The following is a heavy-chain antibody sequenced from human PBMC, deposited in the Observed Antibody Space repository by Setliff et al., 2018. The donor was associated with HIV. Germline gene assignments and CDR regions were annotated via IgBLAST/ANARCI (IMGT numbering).Heavy chain of an antibody. Sequence: SETLSLTCTVSGASVASGDSYWSWIRLPAGKGLEWIGHVHTNVRTNYYPSLNGRVTISADISKNEFSLNLRSVTAADTAVYFCARDRFGVPANDWGQGILVTVSS. CDR1: GASVASGDSY. CDR2: VHTNVRT. D-gene: IGHD3-3*01. CDR3: ARDRFGVPAND. V-gene: IGHV4-61*09. J-gene: IGHJ4*02.